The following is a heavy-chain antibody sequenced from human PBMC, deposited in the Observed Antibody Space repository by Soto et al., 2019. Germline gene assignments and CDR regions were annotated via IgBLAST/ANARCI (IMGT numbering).Heavy chain of an antibody. CDR2: INHSGST. CDR1: GGSFSGYY. Sequence: SETLSLTCAVYGGSFSGYYWSWIRQPPGKGLEWIGEINHSGSTNYNPSLKSRVTISVDTSKNQFSLKLSSVTAADTAVYYCAREKVGARAADYWGQGTLVTVSS. V-gene: IGHV4-34*01. D-gene: IGHD1-26*01. J-gene: IGHJ4*02. CDR3: AREKVGARAADY.